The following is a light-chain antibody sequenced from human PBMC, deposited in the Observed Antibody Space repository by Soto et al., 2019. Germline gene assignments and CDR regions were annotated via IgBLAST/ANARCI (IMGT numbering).Light chain of an antibody. Sequence: QSVLTQPPSVSGAPGQRVTISCTGTRSNIGAGYDVHWYQQIPGTAPKLLIYRNHDRPSGVPDRFSGSKSGTSASLTITGLQAEDEADYYCQSYDTSVSGARVFGGGTKRPS. J-gene: IGLJ3*02. V-gene: IGLV1-40*01. CDR1: RSNIGAGYD. CDR2: RNH. CDR3: QSYDTSVSGARV.